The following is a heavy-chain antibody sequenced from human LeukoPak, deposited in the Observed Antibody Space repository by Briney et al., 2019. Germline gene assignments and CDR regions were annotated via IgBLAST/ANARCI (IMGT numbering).Heavy chain of an antibody. V-gene: IGHV3-53*01. CDR1: GFTVSTNF. CDR2: IYTGGST. CDR3: ASATEDLSYFDY. Sequence: GGSLRLSCAASGFTVSTNFMSWVRQAPGKGLEWVSVIYTGGSTYSADSVKGRFTISRDNSKSTLFLQMNSLRAEDTALYYCASATEDLSYFDYWGQGTLVTVSS. J-gene: IGHJ4*02.